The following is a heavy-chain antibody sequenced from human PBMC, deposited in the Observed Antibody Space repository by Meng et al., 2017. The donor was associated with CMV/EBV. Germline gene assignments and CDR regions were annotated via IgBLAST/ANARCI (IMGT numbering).Heavy chain of an antibody. CDR1: GFTVSSYY. CDR2: IYSGGST. V-gene: IGHV3-53*01. CDR3: SYGGGY. J-gene: IGHJ4*02. Sequence: GESLKISCAASGFTVSSYYMSWVRQAPGKGLEWVSVIYSGGSTYYADSVKCRFTISRDNSKNTLYLQMSSLGAEDTAVYYCSYGGGYWGQGTLVTVSS. D-gene: IGHD3-10*01.